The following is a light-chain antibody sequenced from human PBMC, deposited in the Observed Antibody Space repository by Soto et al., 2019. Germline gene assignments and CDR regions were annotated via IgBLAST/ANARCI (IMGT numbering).Light chain of an antibody. V-gene: IGKV3-15*01. J-gene: IGKJ1*01. Sequence: IVMTQSPATLSVSPGERATLSCRASQTIDNKLAWYQQRPGQGPRLLIYGGSIRATGIPARFSGSGSGTEFTLTIRGLQSEDFGVYYCQQYKDWRTFGQGTKVDIK. CDR3: QQYKDWRT. CDR1: QTIDNK. CDR2: GGS.